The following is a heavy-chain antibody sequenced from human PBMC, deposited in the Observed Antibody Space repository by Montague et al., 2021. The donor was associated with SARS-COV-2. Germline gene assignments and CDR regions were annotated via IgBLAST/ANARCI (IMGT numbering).Heavy chain of an antibody. V-gene: IGHV6-1*01. J-gene: IGHJ4*02. D-gene: IGHD1-26*01. CDR1: GDSVSRNSAA. CDR2: TYYRSKWYN. CDR3: ARTSASSDY. Sequence: CAISGDSVSRNSAAWNWSRHSPLKALEWLGTTYYRSKWYNDYAVSVKSRITINPDTSKNQISLQLNSVTPEDTAVYYCARTSASSDYWGQGTLVTVSS.